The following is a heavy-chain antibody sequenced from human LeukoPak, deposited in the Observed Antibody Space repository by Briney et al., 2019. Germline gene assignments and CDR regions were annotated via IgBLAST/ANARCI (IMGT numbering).Heavy chain of an antibody. D-gene: IGHD5-18*01. CDR2: IYHSGST. V-gene: IGHV4-38-2*01. Sequence: SETLSLTCAVSGYSISSGYYWGWIRQPPGKGLEWIGSIYHSGSTYYNPSLKSRVTISVDTSENQFSLKLSSVTAADTAVYYCARHVRGYSSSQDYWGQGTLVTVSS. CDR3: ARHVRGYSSSQDY. J-gene: IGHJ4*02. CDR1: GYSISSGYY.